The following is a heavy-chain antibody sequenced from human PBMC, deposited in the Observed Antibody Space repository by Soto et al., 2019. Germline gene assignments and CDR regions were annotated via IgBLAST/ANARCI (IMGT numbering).Heavy chain of an antibody. V-gene: IGHV4-31*03. Sequence: PSETLSLTCTVSGGSISSGGYYWSWIRQHPGKGLEWIGYIYYSGSTYYNPSLKSRVTISVDTSKNQFSLKLSSVTAADTAVYYCARVRTGTTRYFDYWGQGTLVTVSS. CDR3: ARVRTGTTRYFDY. CDR2: IYYSGST. J-gene: IGHJ4*02. D-gene: IGHD1-1*01. CDR1: GGSISSGGYY.